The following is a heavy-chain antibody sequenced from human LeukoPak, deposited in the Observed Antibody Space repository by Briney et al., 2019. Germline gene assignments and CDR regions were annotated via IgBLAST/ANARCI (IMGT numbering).Heavy chain of an antibody. V-gene: IGHV4-4*09. CDR1: GGSIISYY. CDR3: ARGLYNSLYYYYYMDV. J-gene: IGHJ6*03. D-gene: IGHD1-1*01. CDR2: VYPSGST. Sequence: SETLSLTCTVSGGSIISYYWTWIRQPPGKGLEWIGYVYPSGSTKYNPSLQSRVTISEDTSKNQFSLNLSPVTAADTAVYFCARGLYNSLYYYYYMDVWGKGTTVTVSS.